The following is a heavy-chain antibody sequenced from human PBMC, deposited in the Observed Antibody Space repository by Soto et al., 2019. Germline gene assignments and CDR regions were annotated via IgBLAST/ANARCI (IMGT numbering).Heavy chain of an antibody. CDR3: ARVSYGGNSGVYYYYGMDV. CDR1: GYTFTSYG. CDR2: ISAYNGNT. Sequence: GASVKVSCKASGYTFTSYGISWVRQAPGQGLVWMGWISAYNGNTNYAQKLQGRVTMTTDTSTSTAYMELRSLRSDDTAVYYCARVSYGGNSGVYYYYGMDVWGQGTTVTVSS. J-gene: IGHJ6*02. V-gene: IGHV1-18*01. D-gene: IGHD2-21*02.